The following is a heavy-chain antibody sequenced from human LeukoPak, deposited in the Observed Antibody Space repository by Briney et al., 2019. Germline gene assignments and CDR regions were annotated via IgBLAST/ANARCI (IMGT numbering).Heavy chain of an antibody. CDR1: GYGFTSYW. J-gene: IGHJ6*02. CDR3: ARQNSSGSSWYYGMDV. D-gene: IGHD6-19*01. V-gene: IGHV5-51*01. Sequence: GGSLRLSCKGSGYGFTSYWIGWVRQMPGKGLEWMGIIYPGDSDTRYSPSFQGQVTISADKSISTAYLQWSSLKASDTAMYYCARQNSSGSSWYYGMDVWGQGTTVTVSS. CDR2: IYPGDSDT.